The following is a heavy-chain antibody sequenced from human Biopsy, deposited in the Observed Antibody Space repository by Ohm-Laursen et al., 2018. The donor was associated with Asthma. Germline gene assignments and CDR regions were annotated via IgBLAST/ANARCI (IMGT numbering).Heavy chain of an antibody. CDR3: ARTYYDFLTGQVKDVFGV. Sequence: GASVKVSCKASGYTFINYAIHWVRQAPGQRLEWMGWVNTGNGDTKYSQKFQGRVTITRDTSASTAYMEPRSLRSEDTATYYCARTYYDFLTGQVKDVFGVWGQGTMVTVSS. CDR2: VNTGNGDT. V-gene: IGHV1-3*04. D-gene: IGHD3-9*01. J-gene: IGHJ3*01. CDR1: GYTFINYA.